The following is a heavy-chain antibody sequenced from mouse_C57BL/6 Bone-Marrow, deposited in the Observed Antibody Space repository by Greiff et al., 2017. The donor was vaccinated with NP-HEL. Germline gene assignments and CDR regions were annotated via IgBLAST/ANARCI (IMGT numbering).Heavy chain of an antibody. D-gene: IGHD1-1*01. J-gene: IGHJ4*01. CDR1: GYTFTSYG. CDR3: ARRGTTVVAPSYAMDY. CDR2: IYPRSGNT. V-gene: IGHV1-81*01. Sequence: VQLKESGAELARPGASVKLSCKASGYTFTSYGISWVKQRTGQGLEWIGEIYPRSGNTYYNEKFKGKATLTADKSSSTAYMELRSLTSEDSAVYFCARRGTTVVAPSYAMDYWGQGTSVTVSS.